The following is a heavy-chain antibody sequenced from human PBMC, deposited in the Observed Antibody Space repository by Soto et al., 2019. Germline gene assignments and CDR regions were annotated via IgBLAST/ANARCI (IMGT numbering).Heavy chain of an antibody. J-gene: IGHJ4*02. CDR1: GFTFSTYA. V-gene: IGHV3-23*01. CDR3: AKAGEYCSSTNCYTSY. Sequence: EVQLLESGGGLVQPGGSLRLSCAASGFTFSTYAMTWVRQAPGKGLEWVSVISGSGGGTYYADSVKGRFTISRDNSKNTLYLQMNSLRVEDTAVYYCAKAGEYCSSTNCYTSYWGQGTLVTVSS. CDR2: ISGSGGGT. D-gene: IGHD2-2*01.